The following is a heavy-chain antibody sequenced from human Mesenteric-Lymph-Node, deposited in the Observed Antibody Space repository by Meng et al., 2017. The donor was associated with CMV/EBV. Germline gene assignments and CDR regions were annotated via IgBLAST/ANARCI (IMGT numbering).Heavy chain of an antibody. CDR2: IWFDGSNK. CDR1: GFTFSSYA. J-gene: IGHJ4*02. Sequence: GGSLRLSCAASGFTFSSYAMHWVRQAPGKGLEWVAVIWFDGSNKFYADSVKGRFTISRDNSKNTLYLQMDTLRADDTAVYYCAKVYTRGFSYGSLDFWGQGTLVTVSS. CDR3: AKVYTRGFSYGSLDF. V-gene: IGHV3-33*06. D-gene: IGHD5-18*01.